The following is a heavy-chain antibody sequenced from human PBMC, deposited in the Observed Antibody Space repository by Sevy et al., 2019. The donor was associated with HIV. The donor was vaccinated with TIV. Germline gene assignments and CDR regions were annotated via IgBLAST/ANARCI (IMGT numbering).Heavy chain of an antibody. CDR3: VKDMYSSTWTYFDY. Sequence: GGSLRLSCAASGFTFDDYAMHWVRQAPGKGLEWVSGISWNSDIIGYADSVKGRFTISRDNAKNFLYLQMNSLRAEDMALYYCVKDMYSSTWTYFDYWGQGTLVTVSS. CDR1: GFTFDDYA. J-gene: IGHJ4*02. D-gene: IGHD6-13*01. CDR2: ISWNSDII. V-gene: IGHV3-9*03.